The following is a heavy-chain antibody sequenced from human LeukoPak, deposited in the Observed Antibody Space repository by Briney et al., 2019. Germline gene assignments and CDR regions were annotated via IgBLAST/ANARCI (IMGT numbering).Heavy chain of an antibody. J-gene: IGHJ5*02. V-gene: IGHV3-7*03. Sequence: GGSLRLSCAASGFTFSNYWMTWVRQAPGKGLEWVANINRDGSERYYVDSVKGRFTISKNSAKNSLYLQMNTLRVEDTAMYYCASLDTAKQPLANHWGQGTLVTVSS. CDR2: INRDGSER. CDR3: ASLDTAKQPLANH. D-gene: IGHD5-18*01. CDR1: GFTFSNYW.